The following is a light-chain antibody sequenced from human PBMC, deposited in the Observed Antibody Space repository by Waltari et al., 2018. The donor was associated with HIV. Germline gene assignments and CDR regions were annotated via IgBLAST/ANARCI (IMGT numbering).Light chain of an antibody. CDR3: SSYANKNGFYVV. CDR1: NSDIGGSNY. Sequence: QSALTQPPSASGSPGQSVTISCTGTNSDIGGSNYVSWYPQHPGKAPKLVISEVTKRPAGVPGRFSGSKSGTTASLTVSGLQAEDEADYYCSSYANKNGFYVVFGGGTRLTVL. CDR2: EVT. J-gene: IGLJ2*01. V-gene: IGLV2-8*01.